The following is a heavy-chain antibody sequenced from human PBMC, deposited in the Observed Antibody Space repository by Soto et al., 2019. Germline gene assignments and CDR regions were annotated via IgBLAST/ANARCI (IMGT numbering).Heavy chain of an antibody. CDR1: GGSIRSYY. V-gene: IGHV4-59*01. Sequence: SETLSLTCTVSGGSIRSYYWSWIRQPPGKGLEWIGYIYSSGSTNYNPSLKSRVTISLDTSKNQFSLKLSSVTAADTAVYYCARGYNDFWSGYFTWFDPWGQGTLVTSPQ. D-gene: IGHD3-3*01. CDR2: IYSSGST. J-gene: IGHJ5*02. CDR3: ARGYNDFWSGYFTWFDP.